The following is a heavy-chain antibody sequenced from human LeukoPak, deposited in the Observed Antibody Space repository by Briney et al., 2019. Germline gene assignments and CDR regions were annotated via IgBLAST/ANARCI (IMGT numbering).Heavy chain of an antibody. D-gene: IGHD1-26*01. CDR2: ISGSGGTT. CDR3: ARDRLGSFFDY. CDR1: GFTSSTYA. V-gene: IGHV3-23*01. J-gene: IGHJ4*02. Sequence: PGGSLRLSCAASGFTSSTYAMSWVRQAPGKGLEWVSAISGSGGTTYYADSVKGRFTISRDNSKNTLYLQMNSLRAEDTAVYYCARDRLGSFFDYWGQGSLVTVSS.